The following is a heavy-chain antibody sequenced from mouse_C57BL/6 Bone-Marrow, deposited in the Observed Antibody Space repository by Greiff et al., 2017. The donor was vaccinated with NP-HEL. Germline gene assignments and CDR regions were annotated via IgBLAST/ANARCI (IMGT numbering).Heavy chain of an antibody. CDR3: ARPYDDDGYWYFDV. J-gene: IGHJ1*03. V-gene: IGHV5-17*01. CDR1: GFTFSDYG. CDR2: ISSGSSTI. Sequence: EVMLVESGGGLVKPGGSLKLSCAASGFTFSDYGMHWVRQAPEKGLEWVAYISSGSSTIYYADTVKGRFTIYRDNAKNTLFLKMTSLRSEDTAMYYCARPYDDDGYWYFDVWGTGTTVTVSS. D-gene: IGHD2-4*01.